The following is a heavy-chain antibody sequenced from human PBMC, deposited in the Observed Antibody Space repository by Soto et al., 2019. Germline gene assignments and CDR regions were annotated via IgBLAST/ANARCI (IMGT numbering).Heavy chain of an antibody. Sequence: ASMKGSRKGSWYTFTSYGMHLVGPAPGQRLEWMGWINAGNGNTKYSQKFQGRVTITRDTSASTAYMELSSLRSEDTAVYYCARGITLPTPLDYWGQGTLVTVSS. CDR2: INAGNGNT. V-gene: IGHV1-3*01. D-gene: IGHD1-20*01. CDR3: ARGITLPTPLDY. J-gene: IGHJ4*02. CDR1: WYTFTSYG.